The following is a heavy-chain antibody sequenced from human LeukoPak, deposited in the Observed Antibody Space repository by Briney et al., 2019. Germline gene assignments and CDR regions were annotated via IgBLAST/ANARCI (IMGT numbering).Heavy chain of an antibody. CDR2: IYYSGSA. Sequence: SETLSLTCTVSGGSISSYYWSWIRQPPGKGLEWIGYIYYSGSASYNPSLRSRVTISVDTSKNQFSLKLYSVTAADTAVYYCARAGTLQSNPSAFDIWGQGTMVTVSS. V-gene: IGHV4-59*01. CDR1: GGSISSYY. J-gene: IGHJ3*02. D-gene: IGHD5-24*01. CDR3: ARAGTLQSNPSAFDI.